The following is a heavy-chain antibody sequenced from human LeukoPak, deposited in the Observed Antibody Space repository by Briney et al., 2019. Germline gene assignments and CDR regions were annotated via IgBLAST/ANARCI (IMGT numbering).Heavy chain of an antibody. CDR3: AKEQLGPYSGSYYPRGSFDY. CDR2: ISYDGSNK. J-gene: IGHJ4*02. V-gene: IGHV3-30*18. CDR1: GFTFSSYG. D-gene: IGHD1-26*01. Sequence: GRSLRLSCAASGFTFSSYGMHWVRQAPGKGLEWVAVISYDGSNKYYADSVKGRFTISRDNSKNTLYLQMNSLRAEDTAVYYCAKEQLGPYSGSYYPRGSFDYWGQGTLVTVSS.